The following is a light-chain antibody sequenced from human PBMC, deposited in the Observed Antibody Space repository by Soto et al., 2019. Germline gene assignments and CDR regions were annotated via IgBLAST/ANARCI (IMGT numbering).Light chain of an antibody. CDR2: DVS. CDR3: SSYTSSSTPV. V-gene: IGLV2-14*01. J-gene: IGLJ2*01. Sequence: QSALTQPASVSGSPGQSITISCTGTSSDVGGYNYVSWYQQHPGKAPKLMIYDVSNRSSGVSNRFSGSKPGNTASLTISGLQAEDEADYYCSSYTSSSTPVFGGGTKLTVL. CDR1: SSDVGGYNY.